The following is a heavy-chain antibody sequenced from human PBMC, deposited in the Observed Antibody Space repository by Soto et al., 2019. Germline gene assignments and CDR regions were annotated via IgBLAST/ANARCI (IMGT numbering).Heavy chain of an antibody. V-gene: IGHV3-9*01. CDR3: AKDQGYSTSYYGYVDL. D-gene: IGHD6-13*01. J-gene: IGHJ2*01. Sequence: EVQLVESGGGLVQPGRSLRLSCAASGFTFDDYAMHWVRQPPGKGLEWVSGITWYSGIIGYADSVKGRFTISRDNSKNSLYLQMNILRPEDTALYYCAKDQGYSTSYYGYVDLWGRGTLVTVSS. CDR2: ITWYSGII. CDR1: GFTFDDYA.